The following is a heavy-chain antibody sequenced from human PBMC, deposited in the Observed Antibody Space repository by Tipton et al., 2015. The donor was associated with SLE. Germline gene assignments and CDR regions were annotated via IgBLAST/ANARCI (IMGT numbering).Heavy chain of an antibody. CDR3: AREIIVPYPLRECYFDY. CDR2: ISAYNGNT. J-gene: IGHJ4*02. CDR1: GYTFTSYG. V-gene: IGHV1-18*01. D-gene: IGHD2-2*01. Sequence: QSGAEVKKPGASVKVSCKASGYTFTSYGISWVRQAPGQGLEWMGWISAYNGNTNYAQKLQGRVTMTTDTSTSTAYMELRSLRSDDTAVYYCAREIIVPYPLRECYFDYWGQGTLVTVSS.